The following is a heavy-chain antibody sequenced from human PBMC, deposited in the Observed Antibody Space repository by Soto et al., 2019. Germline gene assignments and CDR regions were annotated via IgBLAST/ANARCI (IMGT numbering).Heavy chain of an antibody. V-gene: IGHV1-18*01. D-gene: IGHD4-4*01. Sequence: ASVKVSCKASGYTFSNFAMHWVRQAPGQGLEWMGWISAYNGNTNYAQKLQGRVTMTTDTSKNQFSLKLSSVTAADTAVYYCARLHEALDFWGQGTLVTVSS. CDR2: ISAYNGNT. J-gene: IGHJ4*02. CDR3: ARLHEALDF. CDR1: GYTFSNFA.